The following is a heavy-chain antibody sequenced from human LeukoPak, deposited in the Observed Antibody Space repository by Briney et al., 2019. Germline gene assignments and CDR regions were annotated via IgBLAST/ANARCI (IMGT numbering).Heavy chain of an antibody. D-gene: IGHD3-22*01. Sequence: GGSLILSCAASGFTFSNYDVSWVRQAPGKGLEWVSGISGSGGSTYHADSVKGRFTISRDNSKNTLYLQMNSLRAEDTAVYYCAKELDSSGYFDYWGQGTLVTVSS. CDR2: ISGSGGST. CDR1: GFTFSNYD. V-gene: IGHV3-23*01. J-gene: IGHJ4*02. CDR3: AKELDSSGYFDY.